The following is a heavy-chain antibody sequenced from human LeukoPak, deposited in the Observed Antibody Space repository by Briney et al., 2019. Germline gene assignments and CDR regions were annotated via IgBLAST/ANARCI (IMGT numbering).Heavy chain of an antibody. CDR3: ARVRRDGYNPFDY. V-gene: IGHV4-31*03. CDR1: GGSMSSGGYY. D-gene: IGHD5-24*01. CDR2: IYYSGST. Sequence: SQTLSLTCTVSGGSMSSGGYYWSWIRQHPGKGLEWIGYIYYSGSTYYNPSLKSRVTISVDTSKNQFSLKLSSVTAADTAVYYCARVRRDGYNPFDYWGQGTLVTVSS. J-gene: IGHJ4*02.